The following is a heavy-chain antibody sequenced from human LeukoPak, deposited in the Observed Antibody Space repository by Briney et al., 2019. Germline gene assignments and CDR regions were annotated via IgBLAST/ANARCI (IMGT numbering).Heavy chain of an antibody. CDR2: ISSSSSYI. V-gene: IGHV3-21*01. CDR3: ARVHYDILTGYSRDFDY. CDR1: GFTFSRYS. Sequence: GGSLRLSCAASGFTFSRYSMNWVRQAPGKGLEWVSSISSSSSYIYYADSVKGRFTISRDNAKNSLYLQMNSLRAEDTAVYYCARVHYDILTGYSRDFDYWGQGTLVTVSS. D-gene: IGHD3-9*01. J-gene: IGHJ4*02.